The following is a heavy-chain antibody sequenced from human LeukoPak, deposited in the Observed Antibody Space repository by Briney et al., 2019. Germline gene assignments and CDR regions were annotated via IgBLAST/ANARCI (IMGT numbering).Heavy chain of an antibody. CDR2: IWYDGNNK. V-gene: IGHV3-33*08. CDR3: ARSTSSEYDIYHFDY. D-gene: IGHD3-9*01. J-gene: IGHJ4*02. CDR1: GFTFSSYG. Sequence: GGSLRLSCAASGFTFSSYGMHWVRQAPGKGLEWVAVIWYDGNNKYYADSVKGRFTISRDNSKNTLYLQMNRLRAEDTAVYYCARSTSSEYDIYHFDYWGQGTLVTVSS.